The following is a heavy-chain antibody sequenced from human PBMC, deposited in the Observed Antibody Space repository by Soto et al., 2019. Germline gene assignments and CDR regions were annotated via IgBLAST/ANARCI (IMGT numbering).Heavy chain of an antibody. CDR2: IYHGGTT. J-gene: IGHJ4*01. D-gene: IGHD6-19*01. V-gene: IGHV4-38-2*02. CDR1: VYSISSGSY. Sequence: PXGTLSLTCTVSVYSISSGSYWSCIRQPPGKGPEWIASIYHGGTTFYNPSLKSRITISVDTSNNQFSLKLTSVTAADTAVYYCARVHVMVAAGSTFDYWGHGTLVTVSS. CDR3: ARVHVMVAAGSTFDY.